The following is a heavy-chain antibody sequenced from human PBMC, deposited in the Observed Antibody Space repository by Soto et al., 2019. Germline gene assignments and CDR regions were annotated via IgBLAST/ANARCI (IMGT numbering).Heavy chain of an antibody. J-gene: IGHJ6*02. CDR1: GGTFSSYP. Sequence: GASVKVSCKASGGTFSSYPISWVRKAPGQGLEWMGGIIPIFGTANYAQKFQGRVTITADKSTSTAYMELSSLRSEDTAVYYCARRRGYSGYDFNYYGMDVWGQGTTVTVSS. CDR2: IIPIFGTA. V-gene: IGHV1-69*06. D-gene: IGHD5-12*01. CDR3: ARRRGYSGYDFNYYGMDV.